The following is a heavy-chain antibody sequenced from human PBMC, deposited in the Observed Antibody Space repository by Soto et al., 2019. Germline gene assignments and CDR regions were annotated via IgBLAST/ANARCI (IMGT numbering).Heavy chain of an antibody. Sequence: SGKLALRCKVCGGRVKSPDYDGTWIRQTTGKGLECIGYLYFNGGTQYNPSLRPPISMSLHTSKKHFSLKMRSVTGADTAVYYCARAITNYSRWSEPHPCFDAWAQAALVTLPS. CDR3: ARAITNYSRWSEPHPCFDA. CDR2: LYFNGGT. D-gene: IGHD6-6*01. CDR1: GGRVKSPDYD. J-gene: IGHJ5*02. V-gene: IGHV4-30-4*01.